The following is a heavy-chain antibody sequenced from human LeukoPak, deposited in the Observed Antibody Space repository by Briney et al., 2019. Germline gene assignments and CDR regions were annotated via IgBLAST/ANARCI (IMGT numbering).Heavy chain of an antibody. Sequence: SETLSLTCTVSGGSISSSSYYWGWIRQPPGKGLEWIGSIYYSGSTYYNPSLKSRVTISVDTSKNQFSLKLSSVTAADTAVYYCARGLAVAGVYYYYMDVWGKGTTVTVSS. CDR1: GGSISSSSYY. CDR3: ARGLAVAGVYYYYMDV. V-gene: IGHV4-39*07. D-gene: IGHD6-19*01. CDR2: IYYSGST. J-gene: IGHJ6*03.